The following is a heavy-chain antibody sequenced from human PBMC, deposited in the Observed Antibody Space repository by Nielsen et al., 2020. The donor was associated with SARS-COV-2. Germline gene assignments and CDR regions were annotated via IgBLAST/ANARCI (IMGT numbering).Heavy chain of an antibody. CDR2: IWYDGSNK. J-gene: IGHJ6*02. CDR3: ARGGRFGELGYGMDV. V-gene: IGHV3-33*01. Sequence: GESLKISCAASGFTFSSYGMHWVRQAPGKGLEWMAVIWYDGSNKYYADSVKGRFTISRDNSKNTLYLQMNSLRAEDTAVYYCARGGRFGELGYGMDVWGQGTTVTVSS. D-gene: IGHD3-10*01. CDR1: GFTFSSYG.